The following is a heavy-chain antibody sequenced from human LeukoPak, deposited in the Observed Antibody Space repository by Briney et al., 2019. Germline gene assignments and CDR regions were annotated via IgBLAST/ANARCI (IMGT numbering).Heavy chain of an antibody. V-gene: IGHV1-2*02. D-gene: IGHD3-3*01. CDR2: INPNSGGT. Sequence: ASVKVSCKASGYTFTGYYMHWVRQAPGQGLEWMGWINPNSGGTNYAQKFQGRVTMTRDTSISTAYMELSRLRSDDTAVYYCVSITIFGVVSAFGIWGQGTMVTVSS. CDR1: GYTFTGYY. CDR3: VSITIFGVVSAFGI. J-gene: IGHJ3*02.